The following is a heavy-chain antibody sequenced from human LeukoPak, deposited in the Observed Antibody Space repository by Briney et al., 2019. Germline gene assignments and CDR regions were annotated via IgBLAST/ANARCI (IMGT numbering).Heavy chain of an antibody. D-gene: IGHD2-15*01. CDR2: IYTSGST. J-gene: IGHJ6*03. Sequence: SETLSLTCTVSGGSISSYYMSWIRQPAGKGLEWIGRIYTSGSTNYNPSLKSRVTMSVDTSKNQFSLKLSSVTAADTAVYYCARGRSLYYYYYMDVWGKGTTVTVSS. V-gene: IGHV4-4*07. CDR3: ARGRSLYYYYYMDV. CDR1: GGSISSYY.